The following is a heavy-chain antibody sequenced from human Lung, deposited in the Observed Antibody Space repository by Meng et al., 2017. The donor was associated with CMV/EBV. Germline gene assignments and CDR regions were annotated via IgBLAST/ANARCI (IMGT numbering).Heavy chain of an antibody. D-gene: IGHD3-3*01. CDR1: GFTFSSFA. J-gene: IGHJ4*02. CDR2: ISDSGINT. V-gene: IGHV3-23*01. CDR3: AKWRSGGTIFGVGKAFDY. Sequence: ETLSLXCAASGFTFSSFAMNWVRQAPGKGMEWVSAISDSGINTYYADSVKGRFTISRDNSKNTLYLQMNSLRAEDTALYYCAKWRSGGTIFGVGKAFDYWGQGTLVTVSS.